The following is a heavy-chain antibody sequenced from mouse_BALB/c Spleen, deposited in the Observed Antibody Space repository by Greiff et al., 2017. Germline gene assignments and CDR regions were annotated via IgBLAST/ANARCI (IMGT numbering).Heavy chain of an antibody. CDR1: GYTFTSYW. J-gene: IGHJ4*01. D-gene: IGHD3-2*01. Sequence: VKLQESGAELAKPGASVKMSCKASGYTFTSYWMHWVKQRPGQGLEWIGYINPSTGYTEYNQKFKDKATLTADKSSSTAYMQLSSLTSEDSAVYYCARDSSGYPYAMDYWGQGTSVTVSS. V-gene: IGHV1-7*01. CDR2: INPSTGYT. CDR3: ARDSSGYPYAMDY.